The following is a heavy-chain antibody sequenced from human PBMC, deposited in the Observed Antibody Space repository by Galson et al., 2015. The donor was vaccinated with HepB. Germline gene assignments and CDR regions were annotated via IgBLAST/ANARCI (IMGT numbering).Heavy chain of an antibody. V-gene: IGHV4-30-2*01. CDR1: GGSISSGDYS. J-gene: IGHJ5*02. CDR3: ARGQYTFCP. Sequence: TLSLTCAVSGGSISSGDYSWSWIRQPPGKGLEWIGYIYQRGSTYYNPSLTSRVTISLDRAKNQYSLKLSSVTAADTAVYYCARGQYTFCPWGRGTLVTVSS. D-gene: IGHD3-3*01. CDR2: IYQRGST.